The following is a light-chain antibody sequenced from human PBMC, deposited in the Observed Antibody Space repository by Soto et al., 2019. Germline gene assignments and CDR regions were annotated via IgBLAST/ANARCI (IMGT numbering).Light chain of an antibody. CDR3: QQYNSYT. J-gene: IGKJ2*01. CDR1: QSISSG. Sequence: DIQMTQSPSTLSASVGDRVTITCRASQSISSGLAWYQQKPGKAPKLLIYDASSLESGVPSRFSGSGSGTEFTLTISRLQPDDFATYYCQQYNSYTFGQGTKLEIK. V-gene: IGKV1-5*01. CDR2: DAS.